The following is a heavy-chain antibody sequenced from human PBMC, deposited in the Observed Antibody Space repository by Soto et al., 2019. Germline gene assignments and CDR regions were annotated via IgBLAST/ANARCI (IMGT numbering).Heavy chain of an antibody. Sequence: GESLKISCKGSGYSFTNYWIGWVRQMPGKGLEWMGIIYPGDSDTRYSPSFQGQVTISADKSTSTAYLHWSSLKASDTAMYYCARTSTAYSYNAFDIWGQGTMVTVSS. V-gene: IGHV5-51*01. J-gene: IGHJ3*02. CDR2: IYPGDSDT. CDR3: ARTSTAYSYNAFDI. CDR1: GYSFTNYW. D-gene: IGHD5-18*01.